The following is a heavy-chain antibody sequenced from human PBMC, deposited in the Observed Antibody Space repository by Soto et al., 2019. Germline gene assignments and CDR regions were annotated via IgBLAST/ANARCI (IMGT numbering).Heavy chain of an antibody. J-gene: IGHJ3*02. CDR3: ARGGAIVVVIMSAFDI. CDR1: RYTFTRYY. V-gene: IGHV1-46*01. D-gene: IGHD3-22*01. CDR2: INPSGGST. Sequence: ASVQVSCKSSRYTFTRYYMHWVRQPPGQGLEWMGIINPSGGSTSYAQKFQGRVTMTRDTSTSTVYMELSSLRSEDTAVYYCARGGAIVVVIMSAFDIWGQGTMVTVSS.